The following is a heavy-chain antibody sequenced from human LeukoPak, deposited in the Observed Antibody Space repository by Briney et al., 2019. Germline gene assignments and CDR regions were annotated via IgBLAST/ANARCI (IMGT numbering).Heavy chain of an antibody. CDR1: GFTFSDYY. J-gene: IGHJ4*02. D-gene: IGHD2-2*01. Sequence: GGSLRLSCAASGFTFSDYYMSWIRQAPGKGLEWVSYISSSGSTIYYADSVKGRFTISRDNAKNSLYLQMNSLRAEDTAVYYCARLSSTSWPRKYYFDYWGQGTLVTVSS. V-gene: IGHV3-11*04. CDR2: ISSSGSTI. CDR3: ARLSSTSWPRKYYFDY.